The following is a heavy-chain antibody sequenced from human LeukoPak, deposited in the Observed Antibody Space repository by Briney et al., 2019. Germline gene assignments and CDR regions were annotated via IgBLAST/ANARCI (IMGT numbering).Heavy chain of an antibody. CDR3: ARGFWICDSSGYCDY. CDR1: GGSISSYY. V-gene: IGHV4-4*07. J-gene: IGHJ4*02. Sequence: SETLSLTCTVSGGSISSYYWSWIRQPAGKGLEWIGRIYTSGSTNYNPSLKSRVTMSVDTSKNQFSLKLSSVTAADTAVYYCARGFWICDSSGYCDYWGQGTLVTVSS. D-gene: IGHD3-22*01. CDR2: IYTSGST.